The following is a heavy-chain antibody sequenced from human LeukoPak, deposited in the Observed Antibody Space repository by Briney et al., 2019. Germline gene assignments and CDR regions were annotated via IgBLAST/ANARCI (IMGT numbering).Heavy chain of an antibody. CDR1: GYSFTSYW. V-gene: IGHV5-51*01. CDR3: ARGFTGYSSSWYGLDGDYYYYGMDV. Sequence: LGESLKISCKGSGYSFTSYWIGWVRQMPGKGLEWMGIIYPGDSDTRYSPSFQGQVTISADKSISTAYLQWSSLKASDTAMYYRARGFTGYSSSWYGLDGDYYYYGMDVWGQGTTVTVSS. CDR2: IYPGDSDT. D-gene: IGHD6-13*01. J-gene: IGHJ6*02.